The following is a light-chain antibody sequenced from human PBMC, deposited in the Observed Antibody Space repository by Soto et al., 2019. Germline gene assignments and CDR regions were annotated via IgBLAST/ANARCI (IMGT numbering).Light chain of an antibody. CDR3: ASWDDSLNIWI. CDR2: KTD. J-gene: IGLJ2*01. CDR1: SANLERNN. Sequence: QSVMPQSPSASGTPGQRVTISCSGSSANLERNNVNWYQQFPGTAPKLLIYKTDQRPSGVPDRFSASKSGTSASLAISGLQSEDEANYYCASWDDSLNIWIFGGGTKLTVL. V-gene: IGLV1-44*01.